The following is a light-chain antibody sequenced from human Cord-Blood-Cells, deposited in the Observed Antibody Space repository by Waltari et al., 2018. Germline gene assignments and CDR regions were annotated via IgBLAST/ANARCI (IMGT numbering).Light chain of an antibody. V-gene: IGKV1-5*01. J-gene: IGKJ1*01. CDR1: QSISSW. CDR2: DAS. CDR3: QQYNSYSWT. Sequence: DIQMTQSPSPLSASVGDRATITCRASQSISSWLAWYQQKPGKAPKLLIYDASSLESGVPSRFSGSGSGTEFTLTISSLQPDDFATYYCQQYNSYSWTFGQGTKVEIK.